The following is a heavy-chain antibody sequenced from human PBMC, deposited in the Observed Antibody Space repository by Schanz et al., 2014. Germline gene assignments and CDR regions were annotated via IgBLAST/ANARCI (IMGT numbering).Heavy chain of an antibody. J-gene: IGHJ4*02. V-gene: IGHV4-59*01. Sequence: QVQLQESGPGLVKPSETLSLTCTVSSASIRTYYWSWIRQPPGKGLEWIGYIYYSWSTTYNPSLKSRVTISVDTSKKQFSLNLSSVTAADTAVYYCARGRVVPAAPEFDYWGQGILVTVSS. D-gene: IGHD2-2*01. CDR3: ARGRVVPAAPEFDY. CDR1: SASIRTYY. CDR2: IYYSWST.